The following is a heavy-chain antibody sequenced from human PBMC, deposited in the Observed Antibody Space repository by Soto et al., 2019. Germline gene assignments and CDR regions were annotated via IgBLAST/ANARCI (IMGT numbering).Heavy chain of an antibody. J-gene: IGHJ3*02. CDR3: ARDFGKSGSDSYRI. Sequence: QVQLVQSGAEVKKPGASVKVSCKASGYTFISYGISWVRQAPGQGLEWMGWISTYNGDANYAQSLQGRVTMTTDTSTSTAYMELMSLRSDDTAFYYCARDFGKSGSDSYRIWGQGTMVTVSS. V-gene: IGHV1-18*01. D-gene: IGHD2-21*02. CDR1: GYTFISYG. CDR2: ISTYNGDA.